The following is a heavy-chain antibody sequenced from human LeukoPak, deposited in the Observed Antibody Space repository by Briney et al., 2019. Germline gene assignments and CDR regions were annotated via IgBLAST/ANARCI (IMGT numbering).Heavy chain of an antibody. CDR1: GYTFTSYY. J-gene: IGHJ4*02. D-gene: IGHD3-3*01. CDR3: ARAGKSREPVLRFLEWYPGVGVGLDY. Sequence: GASVKVSCKASGYTFTSYYMHWVRQAPGQGLEWMGIINPSGGSTSYAQKFQGRVTMTRDTSTSTVYMELSSLRSEDTAVYYCARAGKSREPVLRFLEWYPGVGVGLDYWGQGTLVTVSS. CDR2: INPSGGST. V-gene: IGHV1-46*01.